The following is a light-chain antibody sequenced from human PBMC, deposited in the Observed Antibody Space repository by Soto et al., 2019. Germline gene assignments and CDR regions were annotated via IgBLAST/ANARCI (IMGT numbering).Light chain of an antibody. Sequence: QAVLTQPPSASGTPGQRVTISCSGSSSNIGSNTVSWYLQLPGTAPKLLIYTNNQPSGVPDRFSGSKSGTSASLAISGLQSEDEADYYCAAWDDSLNAYVFGTGTKVTVL. CDR1: SSNIGSNT. CDR3: AAWDDSLNAYV. J-gene: IGLJ1*01. CDR2: TNN. V-gene: IGLV1-44*01.